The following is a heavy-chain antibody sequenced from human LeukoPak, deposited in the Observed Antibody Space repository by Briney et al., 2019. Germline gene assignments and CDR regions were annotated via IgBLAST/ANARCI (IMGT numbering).Heavy chain of an antibody. V-gene: IGHV1-46*01. CDR1: GYPFSAYG. CDR2: INTSSGRT. J-gene: IGHJ4*02. CDR3: ARERPASCYFDY. D-gene: IGHD2-2*01. Sequence: ASVKVSCKASGYPFSAYGINWVRQAPGQGLEWMGLINTSSGRTTYAQKFQGRVTMTRDTSTSTVYMEVSSLGSEDTAVYYCARERPASCYFDYWGLGTLVTVSS.